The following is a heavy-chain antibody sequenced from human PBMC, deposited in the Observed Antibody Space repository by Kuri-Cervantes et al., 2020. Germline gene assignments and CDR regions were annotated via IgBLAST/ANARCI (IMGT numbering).Heavy chain of an antibody. V-gene: IGHV3-21*01. CDR2: ISSSSSYI. J-gene: IGHJ4*02. CDR3: AKPGSVVLYADYFDY. CDR1: GFTFSSYS. Sequence: GGSLRLSCAASGFTFSSYSMNWVRQAPGKGLEWVSSISSSSSYIYYADSVKGRFTISRDNSKNTLYLQMNSLRAEDTAVYYCAKPGSVVLYADYFDYWGQGTLVTVSS. D-gene: IGHD2/OR15-2a*01.